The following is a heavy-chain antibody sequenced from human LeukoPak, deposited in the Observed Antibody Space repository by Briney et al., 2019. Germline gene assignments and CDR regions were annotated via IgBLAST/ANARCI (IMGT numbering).Heavy chain of an antibody. Sequence: SETLSLTCTVSGGSISSGGYYWSWIRQHPGKGLEWIGYIYYSGSTYYNPSLKSRVTISVDTSKNQFSLKLSSVTAADTAVYFCARTSQLYLARWYFDYWGQGTLVTVSS. CDR1: GGSISSGGYY. J-gene: IGHJ4*02. V-gene: IGHV4-31*03. CDR2: IYYSGST. CDR3: ARTSQLYLARWYFDY. D-gene: IGHD3-16*01.